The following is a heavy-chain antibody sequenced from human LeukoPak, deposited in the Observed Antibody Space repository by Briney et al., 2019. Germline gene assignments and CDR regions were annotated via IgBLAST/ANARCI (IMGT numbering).Heavy chain of an antibody. CDR1: GGTFSSYA. CDR2: IIPIFGTA. CDR3: ARSRVLPYYYGSGSNYGMDV. J-gene: IGHJ6*02. V-gene: IGHV1-69*13. D-gene: IGHD3-10*01. Sequence: SVKVSCKASGGTFSSYAISWVRQAPGQGLEWMGGIIPIFGTANYAQKFQGRVTITADESTSTAYMELSSLRSEDTAVYYCARSRVLPYYYGSGSNYGMDVWGQGTTVTVSS.